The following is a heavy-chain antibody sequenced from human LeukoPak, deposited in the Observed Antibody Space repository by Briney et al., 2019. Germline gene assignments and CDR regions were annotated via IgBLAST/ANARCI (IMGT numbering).Heavy chain of an antibody. J-gene: IGHJ4*02. CDR1: GGSISGSSHY. V-gene: IGHV4-39*01. Sequence: PSETPSLTCTVSGGSISGSSHYWVWIRQSPGKGLEWIGNLYSSGSTYYNPSLQSRVTISVDTSKNQFSLSLTSVTAADTAVYYCVRQFDYCGQGILVTVSS. CDR3: VRQFDY. CDR2: LYSSGST.